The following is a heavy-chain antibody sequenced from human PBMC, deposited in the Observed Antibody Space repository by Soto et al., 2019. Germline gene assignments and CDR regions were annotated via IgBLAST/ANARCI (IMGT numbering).Heavy chain of an antibody. CDR2: ISGSGGST. D-gene: IGHD3-9*01. Sequence: GSLRLSCAASGFTFSSYAMSWVRQAPGKGLEWVSAISGSGGSTYYADSVKGRFTISRDNSKNTLYLQMNSLRAEDTAVYYCAKVGGGSDYDILTGAKDYYYYYYGMDVWGQGTTVTVSS. V-gene: IGHV3-23*01. CDR3: AKVGGGSDYDILTGAKDYYYYYYGMDV. J-gene: IGHJ6*02. CDR1: GFTFSSYA.